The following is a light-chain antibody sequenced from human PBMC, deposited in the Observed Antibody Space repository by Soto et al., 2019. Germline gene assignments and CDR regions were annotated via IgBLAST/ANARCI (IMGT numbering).Light chain of an antibody. Sequence: TQMTQSPSTLSASVGDTVTITCRASQSISVSLAWYPQKPGKAPNLLIYDASTLQEGVPSRFGGSGSGTEFTLTVTSLQPEDFATYFCQQYDKYSTFGPGTKVDIK. CDR1: QSISVS. CDR3: QQYDKYST. CDR2: DAS. J-gene: IGKJ1*01. V-gene: IGKV1-5*01.